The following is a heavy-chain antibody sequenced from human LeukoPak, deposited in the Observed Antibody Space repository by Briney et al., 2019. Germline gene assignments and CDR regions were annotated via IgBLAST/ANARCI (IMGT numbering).Heavy chain of an antibody. Sequence: GGSLRLSCAASGFTFTSHPMHWVRQAPGKGLEWVAFISYDGSNENIADSVKGRFIISRDNSKNTLYLQMNSLRAEDTAVYYCAKGPAPRLGEFSYHALVDYWGQGTLVTVSS. J-gene: IGHJ4*02. D-gene: IGHD3-16*02. CDR1: GFTFTSHP. CDR2: ISYDGSNE. CDR3: AKGPAPRLGEFSYHALVDY. V-gene: IGHV3-30*04.